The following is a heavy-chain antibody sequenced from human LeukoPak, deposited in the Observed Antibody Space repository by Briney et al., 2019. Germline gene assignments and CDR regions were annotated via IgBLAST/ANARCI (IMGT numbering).Heavy chain of an antibody. D-gene: IGHD5-24*01. CDR1: GFTFSSYE. V-gene: IGHV3-48*03. Sequence: GGSLRLSCAASGFTFSSYEMNWVRQAPGKGLEWVSYISSSGSTICYADSVKGRFTISRDNAKNSLYLQMNSLRAEDTAVYYCAKLRVEMATIGLVDYWGQGTLVTVSS. J-gene: IGHJ4*02. CDR3: AKLRVEMATIGLVDY. CDR2: ISSSGSTI.